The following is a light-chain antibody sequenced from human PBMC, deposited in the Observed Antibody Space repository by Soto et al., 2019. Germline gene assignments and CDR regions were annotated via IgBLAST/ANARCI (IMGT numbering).Light chain of an antibody. CDR3: QQAYSFPIT. J-gene: IGKJ5*01. CDR1: QSISSW. V-gene: IGKV1-5*01. CDR2: DAS. Sequence: DIQMTQSPSTLSATAGDRVTLTCRASQSISSWLALYQHKPGKARKLLIYDASNLDIGVPSRFSGSGSGTDFTLTINSLQPEDFATYYCQQAYSFPITVGQGTRLEIK.